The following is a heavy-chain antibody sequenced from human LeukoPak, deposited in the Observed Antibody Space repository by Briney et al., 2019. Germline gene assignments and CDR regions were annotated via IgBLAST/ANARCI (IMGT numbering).Heavy chain of an antibody. V-gene: IGHV4-39*01. D-gene: IGHD3-16*01. J-gene: IGHJ3*02. CDR3: ASTHGGAFDI. CDR2: IYYSGST. CDR1: GGSISSSSYY. Sequence: ASETLSLTCTVSGGSISSSSYYWGWIRQPPGKGLEWIGSIYYSGSTYYNPSLKSRVTISVDTSKSQFSLKLSSVTAADTAVYYCASTHGGAFDIWGQGTMVTVSS.